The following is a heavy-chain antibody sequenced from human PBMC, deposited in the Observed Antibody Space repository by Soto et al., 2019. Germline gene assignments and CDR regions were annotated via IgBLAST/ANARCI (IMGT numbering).Heavy chain of an antibody. CDR3: ARDRIRYYYDSSSY. CDR2: ISAYNGNT. Sequence: ASVKVSCKASGYTFTSYGISWVRQAPGQGLEWMGWISAYNGNTNYAQKLQGRVTMTTDTSTSTAYMELRSLRSDDTAVYYCARDRIRYYYDSSSYWGQGTLVTVSS. D-gene: IGHD3-22*01. V-gene: IGHV1-18*04. CDR1: GYTFTSYG. J-gene: IGHJ4*02.